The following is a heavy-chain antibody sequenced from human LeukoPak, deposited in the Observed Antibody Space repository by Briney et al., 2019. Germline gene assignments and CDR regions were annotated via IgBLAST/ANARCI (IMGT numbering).Heavy chain of an antibody. V-gene: IGHV1-18*01. D-gene: IGHD3-3*01. Sequence: ASVKVSCKASGYTFTTYGIGWVRQAPGQGLEWMGWLSAYNGHTNYAQKLQGRVTMTTDTTTSTAYMEVRSLKSGDTAVYYCARADITSFGVVINFDHWGQGSLVSVSS. CDR3: ARADITSFGVVINFDH. J-gene: IGHJ4*02. CDR1: GYTFTTYG. CDR2: LSAYNGHT.